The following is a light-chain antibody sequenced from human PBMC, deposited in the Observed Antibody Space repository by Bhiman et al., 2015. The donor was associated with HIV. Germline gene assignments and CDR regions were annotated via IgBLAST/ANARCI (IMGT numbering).Light chain of an antibody. CDR3: QSYDSSLSGRV. CDR2: SNN. V-gene: IGLV1-40*01. CDR1: SSNIGVGYD. J-gene: IGLJ3*02. Sequence: QSVLTQPPSVSGAPGQRVTISCAGSSSNIGVGYDVYWYEQRPGTAPKLLIYSNNKRPSGVPDRFSGSKSGSSASLAITGLQAEDEADYYCQSYDSSLSGRVFGGGTKLTVL.